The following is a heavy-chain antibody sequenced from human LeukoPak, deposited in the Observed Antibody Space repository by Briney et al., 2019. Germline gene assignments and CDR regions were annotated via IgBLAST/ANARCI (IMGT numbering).Heavy chain of an antibody. Sequence: SETLSLTCTVSGGSFSSGSYYWSWIRQPPGKGLEWIGYIYYSGSTNYNPSLKSRVTISVDTSKNQFSLKLSSVTAADTAVYYCARRESADAFDIWGQGTMVTVSS. CDR1: GGSFSSGSYY. J-gene: IGHJ3*02. CDR3: ARRESADAFDI. CDR2: IYYSGST. V-gene: IGHV4-61*01.